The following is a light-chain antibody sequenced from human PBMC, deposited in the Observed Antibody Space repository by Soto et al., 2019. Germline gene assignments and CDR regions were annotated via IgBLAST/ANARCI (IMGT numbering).Light chain of an antibody. J-gene: IGKJ1*01. CDR2: DAS. Sequence: EIVLTQSPATVSLSPGERATLSCMASQSLRSSLAWYQQKPGQAPRLLIYDASTRPTGIPARFSGSGSGTDFTLTISGLQSEDFAAYYCQQYNNCPQTFGQGTKVDIK. CDR3: QQYNNCPQT. V-gene: IGKV3-15*01. CDR1: QSLRSS.